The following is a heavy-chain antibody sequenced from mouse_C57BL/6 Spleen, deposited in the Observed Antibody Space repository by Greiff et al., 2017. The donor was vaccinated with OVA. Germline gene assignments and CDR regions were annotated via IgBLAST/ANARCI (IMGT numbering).Heavy chain of an antibody. J-gene: IGHJ2*01. D-gene: IGHD1-1*01. CDR3: ARSGGDYYGSGDY. V-gene: IGHV1-72*01. Sequence: QVQLQQPGAELVKPGASVKLSCKASGYTFTSYWMHWVKQRPGRGLEWIGSIDPNSGGTKYNEKFKSKATLTVDKPSSTAYMQLSSLTSEDSAVYYCARSGGDYYGSGDYWGQGTTLTVSS. CDR2: IDPNSGGT. CDR1: GYTFTSYW.